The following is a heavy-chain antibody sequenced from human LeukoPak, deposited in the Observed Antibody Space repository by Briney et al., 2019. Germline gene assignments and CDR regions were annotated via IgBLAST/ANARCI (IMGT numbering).Heavy chain of an antibody. D-gene: IGHD5-18*01. J-gene: IGHJ4*02. V-gene: IGHV1-46*01. CDR1: GYTFTSYY. CDR3: ARGSGYSYGSPKSAFDY. CDR2: INPSGGST. Sequence: ASVKVSCKASGYTFTSYYMHWVRQAPGQGLEWMGIINPSGGSTSYAQKFQGRVTMTRDMSTSTVYMELSSLRSEDTAVYYCARGSGYSYGSPKSAFDYWGQGTLVTVSS.